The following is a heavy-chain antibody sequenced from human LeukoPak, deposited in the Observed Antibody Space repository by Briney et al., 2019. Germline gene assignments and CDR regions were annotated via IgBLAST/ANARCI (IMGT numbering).Heavy chain of an antibody. CDR3: AKVGPLGAAGSASDY. V-gene: IGHV3-48*02. J-gene: IGHJ4*02. D-gene: IGHD6-13*01. CDR2: VSSSSSTI. Sequence: GGSLRLSCAASGFIFSKYSVNWVRQAPGKGLEWVAYVSSSSSTIHYADSVKGRFTISRDNAKNSLDLQMNSLRDEDTAVYYCAKVGPLGAAGSASDYWGQGTLVTVSS. CDR1: GFIFSKYS.